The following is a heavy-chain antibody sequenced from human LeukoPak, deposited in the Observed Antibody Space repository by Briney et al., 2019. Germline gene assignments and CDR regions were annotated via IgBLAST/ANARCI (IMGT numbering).Heavy chain of an antibody. Sequence: SETLSLTCTVSGGSISSGSYYWSWIRQPAGKGLEWIGRIYTSGSTNYNPSLKSRVTISVDTSKNQFSLKLSSVTAADTAVYYCARGEDYSTPFDLWGRGTLVTVSS. CDR3: ARGEDYSTPFDL. V-gene: IGHV4-61*02. D-gene: IGHD4-11*01. CDR2: IYTSGST. CDR1: GGSISSGSYY. J-gene: IGHJ2*01.